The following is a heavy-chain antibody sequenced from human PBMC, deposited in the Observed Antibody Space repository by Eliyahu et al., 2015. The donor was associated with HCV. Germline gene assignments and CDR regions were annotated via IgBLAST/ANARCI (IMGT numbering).Heavy chain of an antibody. Sequence: QVQLVQSGAEVKKPGSSVKVSCKASGGTFRSYAISWVRQAPGQGLEWMGRIIPILGIANYAQKFQGRVTITADKSTSTAYMELSSLRSEDTAVYYCARVSSPSPSDPFQHWGQGTLVTVSS. J-gene: IGHJ1*01. CDR2: IIPILGIA. V-gene: IGHV1-69*04. CDR3: ARVSSPSPSDPFQH. CDR1: GGTFRSYA. D-gene: IGHD6-6*01.